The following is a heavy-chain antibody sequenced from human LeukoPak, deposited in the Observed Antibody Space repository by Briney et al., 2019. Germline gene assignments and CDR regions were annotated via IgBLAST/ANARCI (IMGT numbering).Heavy chain of an antibody. CDR2: IYYSGST. D-gene: IGHD4-17*01. V-gene: IGHV4-61*08. CDR1: GGSISSGGYY. J-gene: IGHJ6*02. Sequence: SETLSLTCAVSGGSISSGGYYWSWIRQPPGKGLEWIGYIYYSGSTNYNPSLKSRVTISVDTSKNQFSLKLSSVTAADTAVYYCARGDGEGSEPAGMDVWGQGTTVTVSS. CDR3: ARGDGEGSEPAGMDV.